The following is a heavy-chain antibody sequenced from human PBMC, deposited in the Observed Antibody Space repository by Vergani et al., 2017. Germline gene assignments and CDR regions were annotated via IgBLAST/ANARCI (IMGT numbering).Heavy chain of an antibody. CDR1: GFTFDTYT. CDR3: TTAWGLYYLHGEYFQY. D-gene: IGHD3-10*01. Sequence: EVQLLESGGGLVQPGGSRRLSCAGAGFTFDTYTMAYVRQAPGKGLEWVATTSSGGGDIIYADSVKGRFTISRDNSKNTLFLPMNSLKDEYTAVYYCTTAWGLYYLHGEYFQYWGRGTLVSVSS. CDR2: TSSGGGDI. V-gene: IGHV3-23*01. J-gene: IGHJ1*01.